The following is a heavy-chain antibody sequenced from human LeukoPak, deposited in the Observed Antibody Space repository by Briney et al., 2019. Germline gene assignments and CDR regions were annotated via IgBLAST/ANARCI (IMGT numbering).Heavy chain of an antibody. Sequence: KPSETLSLTCAVYGGSFSGYYWSWIRQPPGKGLEWIGEINHSGSTNYNPSLKSRVTISVDTSKNQFSLKLSSVTAADTAVYYCARRDYDFWSGYYILSGFDPWGQGTLVTVSS. CDR2: INHSGST. CDR3: ARRDYDFWSGYYILSGFDP. D-gene: IGHD3-3*01. CDR1: GGSFSGYY. V-gene: IGHV4-34*01. J-gene: IGHJ5*02.